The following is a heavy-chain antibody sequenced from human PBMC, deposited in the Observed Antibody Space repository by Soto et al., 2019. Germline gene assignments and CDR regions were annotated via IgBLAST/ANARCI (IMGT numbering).Heavy chain of an antibody. CDR3: ARAIRRGGGFDY. D-gene: IGHD3-10*01. J-gene: IGHJ4*02. CDR1: GVSISSYY. Sequence: SETLSLTCTVSGVSISSYYWSWIRQPPGKGLEWIGYIYHRGTTNYSPSLKSRVTISADMSKNQFSLKLSSVTAADTAVYYCARAIRRGGGFDYWGQGTLVTVS. CDR2: IYHRGTT. V-gene: IGHV4-59*01.